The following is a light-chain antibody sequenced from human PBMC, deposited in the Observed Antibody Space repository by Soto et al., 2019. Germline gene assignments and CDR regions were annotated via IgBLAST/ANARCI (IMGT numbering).Light chain of an antibody. CDR1: SGHNSYA. Sequence: QTVVTQSPSASASLGASVKLTCTLSSGHNSYAIAWHQQHPEKGPRYLMKLNSDGGHIKGDGIPDRFSGSSSGAERHLTISSLQSEDEADYYCQTWGTASVVFGGGTKVTVL. CDR3: QTWGTASVV. J-gene: IGLJ2*01. CDR2: LNSDGGH. V-gene: IGLV4-69*01.